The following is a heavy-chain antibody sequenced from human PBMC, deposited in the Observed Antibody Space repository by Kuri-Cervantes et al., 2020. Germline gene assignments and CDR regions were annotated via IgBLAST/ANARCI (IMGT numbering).Heavy chain of an antibody. Sequence: GESLKISCAASKFTFADAWMSWVRQAPGKGLEWVGRIKTKSEGGTTDYAAPVRGRFTMSRDDSKNTLYLQMNSLKTEDTAVYFCTTFETTYYHDSSTIVDYWGQGTLVTVSS. V-gene: IGHV3-15*01. CDR2: IKTKSEGGTT. CDR3: TTFETTYYHDSSTIVDY. CDR1: KFTFADAW. D-gene: IGHD3-22*01. J-gene: IGHJ4*02.